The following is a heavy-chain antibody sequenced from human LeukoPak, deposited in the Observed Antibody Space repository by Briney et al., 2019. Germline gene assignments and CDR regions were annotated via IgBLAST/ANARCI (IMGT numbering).Heavy chain of an antibody. CDR3: ARGGTVLRPNSPYDY. V-gene: IGHV1-46*01. CDR1: GYTFTSYY. J-gene: IGHJ4*02. Sequence: GASVTVSCKASGYTFTSYYMHWVRQAPGQGLEWMGIINPSGGRTSYAQKFQGRVTMTRDTSTSTVYMELSSLRSDDTAVYYCARGGTVLRPNSPYDYWGQGTLVTVSS. CDR2: INPSGGRT. D-gene: IGHD4-17*01.